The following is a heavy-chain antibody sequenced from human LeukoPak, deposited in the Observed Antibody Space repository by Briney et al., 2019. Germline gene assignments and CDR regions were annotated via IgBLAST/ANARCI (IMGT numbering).Heavy chain of an antibody. J-gene: IGHJ4*02. CDR3: ARHEGYSYDY. Sequence: SETLSLTCTVYGGSITSYYWSWIRQPPGKGLEWIGYIYYSGSTNYNPSLKSRVTISVDTSKNQFSLKLSSVTAADTAVYYCARHEGYSYDYWGQGTLVTVSS. CDR1: GGSITSYY. V-gene: IGHV4-59*08. CDR2: IYYSGST.